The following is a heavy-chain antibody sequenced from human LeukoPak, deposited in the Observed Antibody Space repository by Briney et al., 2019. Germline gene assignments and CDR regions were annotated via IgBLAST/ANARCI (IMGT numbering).Heavy chain of an antibody. D-gene: IGHD2-21*02. V-gene: IGHV4-39*01. CDR2: IYYSGST. CDR3: ARHGIVTAENLIDY. Sequence: SETLSLTCTVSGGSISSSIYYWGWIRQPPGKGLEWIGSIYYSGSTYYNPSLKSRVTISVDTSKNQFSLKLSSVTAADTAVYYCARHGIVTAENLIDYWGQGTLVTVSS. CDR1: GGSISSSIYY. J-gene: IGHJ4*02.